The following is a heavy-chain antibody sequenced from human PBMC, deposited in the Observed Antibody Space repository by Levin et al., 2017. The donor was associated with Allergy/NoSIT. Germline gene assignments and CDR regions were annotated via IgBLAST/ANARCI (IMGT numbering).Heavy chain of an antibody. V-gene: IGHV3-33*01. J-gene: IGHJ4*02. CDR1: GFIFSSYG. D-gene: IGHD2-21*02. CDR2: IWYDGSNK. CDR3: ARDVTAQIFDY. Sequence: RSGGSLRLSCAASGFIFSSYGMHWVRQAPGKGLEWVAVIWYDGSNKYYADSVKGRFTISRDNSRNTLYLQMNSLRAEDTAVYYCARDVTAQIFDYWGQGTLVTVSS.